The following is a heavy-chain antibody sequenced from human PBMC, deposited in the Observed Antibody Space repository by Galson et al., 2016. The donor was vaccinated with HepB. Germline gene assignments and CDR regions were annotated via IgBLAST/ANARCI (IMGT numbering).Heavy chain of an antibody. V-gene: IGHV1-69*01. CDR1: GGTFSSHT. J-gene: IGHJ3*01. CDR3: ARVGGYVWGSYRSPRAFDV. Sequence: SCKASGGTFSSHTISWVRQAPGQGLEWMGGIIPISVTTKYAQKFQGRVTISADESTTTAYMELSSLKSEEPAVYYCARVGGYVWGSYRSPRAFDVWGQGTMVTVSS. D-gene: IGHD3-16*02. CDR2: IIPISVTT.